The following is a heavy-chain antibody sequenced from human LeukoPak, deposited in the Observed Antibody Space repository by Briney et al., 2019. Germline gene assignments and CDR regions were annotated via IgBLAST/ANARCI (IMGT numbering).Heavy chain of an antibody. CDR2: IYYSGST. V-gene: IGHV4-59*01. D-gene: IGHD6-13*01. CDR3: ARDRPGIAAAGTGYNWFDP. J-gene: IGHJ5*02. Sequence: SETLSLTCTVSGGSISSYYWSWIRQPPGKGLEWIGYIYYSGSTNYNPSLKSRVTISVDTSKNQFSLKLSSVTAADTAVYYCARDRPGIAAAGTGYNWFDPWGQGTLVTASS. CDR1: GGSISSYY.